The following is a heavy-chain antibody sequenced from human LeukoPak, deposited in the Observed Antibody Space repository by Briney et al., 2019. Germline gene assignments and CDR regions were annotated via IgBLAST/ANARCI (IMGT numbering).Heavy chain of an antibody. CDR3: ASCYSTIPTKRDYYGMDV. J-gene: IGHJ6*02. D-gene: IGHD5/OR15-5a*01. CDR2: INPNSGGT. CDR1: GYTFTGYY. Sequence: VASVKVSCKASGYTFTGYYMHWVRQAPGQGLEWMGWINPNSGGTNYAQKLQGRVTMTTDTSTSTAYMELRSLRSDDTAVYYCASCYSTIPTKRDYYGMDVWGQGTTVTVSS. V-gene: IGHV1-2*02.